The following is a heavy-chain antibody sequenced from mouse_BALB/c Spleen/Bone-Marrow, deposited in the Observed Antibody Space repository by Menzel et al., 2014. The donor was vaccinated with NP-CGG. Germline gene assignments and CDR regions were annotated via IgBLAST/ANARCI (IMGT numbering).Heavy chain of an antibody. CDR3: AREATYAMDY. CDR2: IDPGNGNT. V-gene: IGHV14-3*02. D-gene: IGHD3-2*02. CDR1: GFNIKDTY. J-gene: IGHJ4*01. Sequence: AQLHQSGAELVKPGASVKLSCTASGFNIKDTYMHWVKPRPEQALQWIGRIDPGNGNTKSDSKYQVKATITADTISTTAYLQLSSLTSEDTAVYYGAREATYAMDYWGQGTSVTVSS.